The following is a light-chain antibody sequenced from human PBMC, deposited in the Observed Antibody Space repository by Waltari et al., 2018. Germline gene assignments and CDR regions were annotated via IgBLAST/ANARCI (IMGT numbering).Light chain of an antibody. CDR2: DAS. V-gene: IGKV3-11*01. CDR1: QTVRTY. CDR3: QQRSNWPYT. Sequence: EIVLTQSPATLPLSPGGRATVSCRASQTVRTYLAWYQQKPGQAPRLLIFDASSRATGIPAKFSGSGSGTDFTLTVSNLEPEDFAIDYCQQRSNWPYTFGQGTRVEIK. J-gene: IGKJ2*01.